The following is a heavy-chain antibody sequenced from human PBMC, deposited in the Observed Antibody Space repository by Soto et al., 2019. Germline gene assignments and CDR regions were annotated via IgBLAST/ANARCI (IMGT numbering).Heavy chain of an antibody. CDR2: IYSGGST. V-gene: IGHV3-53*01. Sequence: GGSLRLSCAASGFTVSSNYMSWVRQAPGKGLEWVSVIYSGGSTYYADSVKGRFTISRDNSKNTLYLQMNSLRAEDTAVYYCARDRRVDSSGYPMGGMDVWGQGTTVTVPS. CDR1: GFTVSSNY. D-gene: IGHD3-22*01. CDR3: ARDRRVDSSGYPMGGMDV. J-gene: IGHJ6*02.